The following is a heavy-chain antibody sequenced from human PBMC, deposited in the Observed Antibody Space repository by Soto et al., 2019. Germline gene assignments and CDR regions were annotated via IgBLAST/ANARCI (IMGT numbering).Heavy chain of an antibody. CDR3: ARARPLGWELRGGYFER. D-gene: IGHD1-26*01. V-gene: IGHV3-53*01. Sequence: EAQLVESGGGLVQPGGSLRLSCVASGSSVSNDYMGWVRQAPGKGLEWVSIIYSVGVTYYADSVKGRFTIARDNSKNTLFLQMHSLRAEDTAIYYCARARPLGWELRGGYFERCGQGALVTVSS. CDR2: IYSVGVT. J-gene: IGHJ4*02. CDR1: GSSVSNDY.